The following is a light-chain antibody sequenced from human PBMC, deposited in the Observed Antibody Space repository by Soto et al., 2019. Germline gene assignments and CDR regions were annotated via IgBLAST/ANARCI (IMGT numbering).Light chain of an antibody. Sequence: EIVLTQSPATLSLSPGERATLSCRASQTISSYLGWYQQKPGQAPRLLIYDASNRAAGIPARFSGSASGTDFTLTISSLEPEDFAVYYCQQRSKWPLTFGGGTKVEIK. CDR1: QTISSY. CDR2: DAS. J-gene: IGKJ4*01. V-gene: IGKV3-11*01. CDR3: QQRSKWPLT.